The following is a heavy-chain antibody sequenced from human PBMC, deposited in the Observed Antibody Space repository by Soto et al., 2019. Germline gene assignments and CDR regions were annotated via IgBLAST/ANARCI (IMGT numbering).Heavy chain of an antibody. Sequence: PGGSLRLSCAASGFTFSSYAMHWVRQAPGKGLEWVAVISYDGSNKYYADSVKGRFTISRDNSKNTLYLQMNSLRAEDTAVYYCARDRLFESNTFYYNYGMDVWGQGTTVTVSS. J-gene: IGHJ6*02. CDR1: GFTFSSYA. CDR2: ISYDGSNK. CDR3: ARDRLFESNTFYYNYGMDV. V-gene: IGHV3-30-3*01. D-gene: IGHD3-9*01.